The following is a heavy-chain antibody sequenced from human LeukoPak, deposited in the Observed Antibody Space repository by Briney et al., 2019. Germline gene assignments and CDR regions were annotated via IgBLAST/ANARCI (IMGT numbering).Heavy chain of an antibody. Sequence: PGGSLRLSCAASGFTFSSYTMSWVRQAPGKGLEWVSTITTSDGNTYYADSVKGRFTVSRDNSENTLYLQMNSLRAEDTAVYYCAKEGLLRSVNYWGQGILVTVSS. CDR1: GFTFSSYT. J-gene: IGHJ4*02. D-gene: IGHD1-26*01. CDR2: ITTSDGNT. CDR3: AKEGLLRSVNY. V-gene: IGHV3-23*01.